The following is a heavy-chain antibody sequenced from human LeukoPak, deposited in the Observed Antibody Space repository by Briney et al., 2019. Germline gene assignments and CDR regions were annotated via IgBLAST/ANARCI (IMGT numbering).Heavy chain of an antibody. V-gene: IGHV3-66*01. CDR2: IYISAIT. CDR3: ANRSLPY. J-gene: IGHJ4*02. Sequence: GGSLRLSCTASGFSISSNDMNWVRQSPGKGLEWVSLIYISAITKYADSVQGRFTVSRDNSKDTLYLQMNGLRAEDTAVYYCANRSLPYWGQGALVTVSS. D-gene: IGHD1-14*01. CDR1: GFSISSND.